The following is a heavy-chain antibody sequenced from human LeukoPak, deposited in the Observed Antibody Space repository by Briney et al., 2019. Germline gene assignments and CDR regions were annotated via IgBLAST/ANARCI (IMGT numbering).Heavy chain of an antibody. D-gene: IGHD6-13*01. CDR3: ARGLIAAAGTAIRY. V-gene: IGHV1-8*01. CDR2: MNPNSGNT. J-gene: IGHJ4*02. Sequence: ASVKVSCKASGYTFTSYDINWVRPATGQGLEWMGWMNPNSGNTGYAQKFQGRVTMTRNTSISTAYMELSSLRSEDTAVYYCARGLIAAAGTAIRYWGQGTLVTVSS. CDR1: GYTFTSYD.